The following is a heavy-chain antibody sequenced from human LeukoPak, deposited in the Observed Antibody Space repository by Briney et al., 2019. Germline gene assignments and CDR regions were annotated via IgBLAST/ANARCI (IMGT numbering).Heavy chain of an antibody. CDR2: INSDGSST. Sequence: PGVSLRLSCAASGFTFSSYWMHWVRQAPGKGLVWVSRINSDGSSTSYADSVKGRFTISRDNAKNTLYQQINSLRAEDTAVYYCARCLRDGYNLNWFDPWGQGTLVTVFS. CDR1: GFTFSSYW. J-gene: IGHJ5*02. CDR3: ARCLRDGYNLNWFDP. V-gene: IGHV3-74*01. D-gene: IGHD5-24*01.